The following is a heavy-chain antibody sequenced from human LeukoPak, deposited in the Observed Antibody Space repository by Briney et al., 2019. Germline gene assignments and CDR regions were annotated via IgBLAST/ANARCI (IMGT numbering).Heavy chain of an antibody. J-gene: IGHJ4*02. Sequence: SETLSLTCAVYGGSFSGYYWSWIRQPPGKGLEWIGEINHSGSTNYNPSLKSRVTISVDTSKNQFSLKLSSVTAADTAVYYCAREAYYDSSGYYNWGQGTPVTVSS. CDR3: AREAYYDSSGYYN. D-gene: IGHD3-22*01. CDR1: GGSFSGYY. CDR2: INHSGST. V-gene: IGHV4-34*01.